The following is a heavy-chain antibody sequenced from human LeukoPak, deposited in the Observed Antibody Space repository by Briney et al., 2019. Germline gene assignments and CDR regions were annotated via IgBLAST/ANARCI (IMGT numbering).Heavy chain of an antibody. CDR2: IIGRGDRT. J-gene: IGHJ4*02. V-gene: IGHV3-23*01. Sequence: GGSLRLSCAASGFTFSSYVMSWVRQAPGKGLEWVSAIIGRGDRTYYTDSVKGRFTISRDNSKNTVYLQMNSLRAEDTAVYYCAKRGPAGAGKSPDYFDYWGQGTLVTVSS. CDR3: AKRGPAGAGKSPDYFDY. CDR1: GFTFSSYV. D-gene: IGHD6-19*01.